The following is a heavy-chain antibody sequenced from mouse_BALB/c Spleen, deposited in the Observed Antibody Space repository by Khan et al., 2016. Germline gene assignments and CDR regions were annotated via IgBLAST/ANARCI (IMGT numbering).Heavy chain of an antibody. J-gene: IGHJ3*01. D-gene: IGHD2-1*01. CDR1: GFSLTSYG. Sequence: VQLKESGPGLVQPSQSLSITCTVSGFSLTSYGVHWVRQSPGKGLEWLGVIWSGGNTDYNAAFISRLSISKDNSKSKVFFKMNSLKADDTAIYYCARRGGYYGNYGFAYWGQGTLVTVSA. CDR3: ARRGGYYGNYGFAY. CDR2: IWSGGNT. V-gene: IGHV2-4-1*01.